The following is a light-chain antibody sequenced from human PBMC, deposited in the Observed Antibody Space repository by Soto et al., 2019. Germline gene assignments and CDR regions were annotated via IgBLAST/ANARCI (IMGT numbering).Light chain of an antibody. V-gene: IGKV3-20*01. CDR3: QQYGSTPEM. CDR1: QSVRNKY. Sequence: EIVLTQSPGTLYLSPGERATLSCRASQSVRNKYLAWSQQKPGQAPRLLIYGASSRSTGIPDRFSGSGSGTAFTLTITRLEPEDFAVYYCQQYGSTPEMFGQGTKVELK. J-gene: IGKJ1*01. CDR2: GAS.